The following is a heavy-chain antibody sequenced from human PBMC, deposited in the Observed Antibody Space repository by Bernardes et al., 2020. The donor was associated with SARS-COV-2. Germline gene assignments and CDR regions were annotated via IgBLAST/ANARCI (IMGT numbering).Heavy chain of an antibody. CDR3: ARDLLWFGELYHGMDV. V-gene: IGHV3-33*08. Sequence: GGSLRLSCAASGFTFSSYGMNWVRQAPGKGLEWVAVIWYYGSNKYYADPVKGRFTISRDNSKNTLYLQMNSLRAEDTAVYYCARDLLWFGELYHGMDVWGQGTTVTVSS. J-gene: IGHJ6*02. D-gene: IGHD3-10*01. CDR2: IWYYGSNK. CDR1: GFTFSSYG.